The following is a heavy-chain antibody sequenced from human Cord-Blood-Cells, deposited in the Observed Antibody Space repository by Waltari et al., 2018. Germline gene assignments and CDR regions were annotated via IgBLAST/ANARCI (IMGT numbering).Heavy chain of an antibody. CDR3: ARRDIEGSSWYAFDI. CDR2: IYYSAST. V-gene: IGHV4-31*02. Sequence: SGGSISSGGYYWSWTRQHPGKGLEWIGYIYYSASTYYNPSLKSRVTITVDTSKNQFSLKLSSVTAAYAVLYYFARRDIEGSSWYAFDIWGQGTMVTVSS. J-gene: IGHJ3*02. D-gene: IGHD6-13*01. CDR1: GGSISSGGYY.